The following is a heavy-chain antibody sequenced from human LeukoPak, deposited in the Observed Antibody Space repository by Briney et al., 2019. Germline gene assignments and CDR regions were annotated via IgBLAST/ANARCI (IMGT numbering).Heavy chain of an antibody. V-gene: IGHV4-59*08. D-gene: IGHD4-17*01. CDR1: GGSISSYY. Sequence: PSETLSLTCTVSGGSISSYYWSWIRQPPGKGLEWIGYIYYSASTNYNPSLKSRVTISVDTSKNQFSLKLSSVTAADTAVYYCARHETVYYFDYWGQGTLVTVSS. CDR2: IYYSAST. CDR3: ARHETVYYFDY. J-gene: IGHJ4*02.